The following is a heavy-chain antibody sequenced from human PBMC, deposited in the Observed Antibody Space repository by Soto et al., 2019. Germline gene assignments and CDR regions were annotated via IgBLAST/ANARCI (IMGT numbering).Heavy chain of an antibody. CDR3: ARYSASGYYTLGY. V-gene: IGHV1-18*01. CDR2: ISAYNGNT. CDR1: GYTFTNYG. J-gene: IGHJ4*02. D-gene: IGHD3-22*01. Sequence: QVQVVQSGAEVKKPGASVKVSCKASGYTFTNYGISWVRQAPGQGQGLEWMGWISAYNGNTKYAQKFQDRVTMTIDTSTSTAYMELRSLRSDDTAVCYCARYSASGYYTLGYWGQGTLVTVSS.